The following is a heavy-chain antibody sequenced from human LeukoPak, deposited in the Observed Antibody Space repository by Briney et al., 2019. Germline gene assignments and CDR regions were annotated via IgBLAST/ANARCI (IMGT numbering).Heavy chain of an antibody. V-gene: IGHV4-38-2*02. CDR2: IYHSGST. Sequence: SETLSLTCILSTHSISSGYYWGWIRQPPGKGLEWIGSIYHSGSTYYNPSLKSRVTISVHTSKNQFSLKLSSVTAADTAVYYCAGASYGSGSYGGYYFDYWGQGTPVTVSS. CDR1: THSISSGYY. D-gene: IGHD3-10*01. CDR3: AGASYGSGSYGGYYFDY. J-gene: IGHJ4*02.